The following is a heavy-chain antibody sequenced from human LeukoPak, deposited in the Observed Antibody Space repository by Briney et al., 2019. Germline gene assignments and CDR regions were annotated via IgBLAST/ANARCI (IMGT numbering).Heavy chain of an antibody. J-gene: IGHJ3*02. CDR2: INSDGSST. V-gene: IGHV3-74*01. D-gene: IGHD2-15*01. CDR3: ARLKLPSDAFDI. Sequence: GGSLRLSXAASGFTFSSYWMHWVRQAPGKGLVWVPRINSDGSSTSYADSVKGRFTISRDNAKNTLYLQMNSLRAEDTAVYYCARLKLPSDAFDIWGQGTMVTVSS. CDR1: GFTFSSYW.